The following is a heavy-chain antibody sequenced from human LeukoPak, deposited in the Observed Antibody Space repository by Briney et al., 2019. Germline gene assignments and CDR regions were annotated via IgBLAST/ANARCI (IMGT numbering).Heavy chain of an antibody. J-gene: IGHJ5*02. V-gene: IGHV4-34*01. CDR3: ARGRASYYYGSGSLGNWFDP. CDR1: GGSFSGYY. CDR2: INHSGST. D-gene: IGHD3-10*01. Sequence: SGTLSLTCAVYGGSFSGYYWSWIRQPPGKGLEWIGEINHSGSTNYNPSLKSRVTISVDTSKNQFSLKLSSVTAADTAVYYCARGRASYYYGSGSLGNWFDPWGQGTLVTVSS.